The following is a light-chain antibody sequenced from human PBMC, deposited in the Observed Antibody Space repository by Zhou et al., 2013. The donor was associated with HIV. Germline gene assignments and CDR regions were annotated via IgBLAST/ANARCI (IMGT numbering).Light chain of an antibody. Sequence: IRITQSPSSLSASTGDRVTITCRASQGISSYLAWFQQKPGKAPVSLIYAASRLQSGVPSRFSGSGSGTDFSLTISSLQPEDFATYYCQQYKTYPFTFGPGTKVDVK. CDR3: QQYKTYPFT. V-gene: IGKV1-16*01. CDR2: AAS. CDR1: QGISSY. J-gene: IGKJ3*01.